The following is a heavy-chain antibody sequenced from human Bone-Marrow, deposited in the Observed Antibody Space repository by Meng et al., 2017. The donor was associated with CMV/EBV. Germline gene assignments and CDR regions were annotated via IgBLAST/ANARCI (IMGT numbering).Heavy chain of an antibody. CDR2: ISYDGSNK. D-gene: IGHD2-2*01. V-gene: IGHV3-30*04. Sequence: GESLKISCATSGFTFSSYAMHWVRQAPGKGLEWVAVISYDGSNKYYADSVKGRFTISRDNSKNTLYLQMNSLRAEDTAVYYCAKDQGYCSSTSCYWYYYGMDVWGQGTTVTVSS. CDR1: GFTFSSYA. CDR3: AKDQGYCSSTSCYWYYYGMDV. J-gene: IGHJ6*02.